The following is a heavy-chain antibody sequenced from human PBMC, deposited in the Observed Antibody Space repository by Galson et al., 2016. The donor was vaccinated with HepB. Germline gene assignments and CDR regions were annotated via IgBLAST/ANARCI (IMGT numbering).Heavy chain of an antibody. CDR1: GFIFSSYS. Sequence: SLRLSCAASGFIFSSYSINWVRQAPGKGLEWVAIISYDGTYSSFAESVKGRCTLARDNSKNTLYLQMNNLRREDAAVYYCVREGDYYNASGYYSPLHSWGQGTLVTVSS. CDR3: VREGDYYNASGYYSPLHS. CDR2: ISYDGTYS. D-gene: IGHD3-3*01. V-gene: IGHV3-30-3*01. J-gene: IGHJ4*02.